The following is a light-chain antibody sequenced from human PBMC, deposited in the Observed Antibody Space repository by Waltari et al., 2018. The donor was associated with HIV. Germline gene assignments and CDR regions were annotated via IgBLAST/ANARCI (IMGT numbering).Light chain of an antibody. V-gene: IGKV1-39*01. CDR1: QIIPSY. CDR2: AAS. CDR3: EPSYSTPLP. J-gene: IGKJ3*01. Sequence: DIQMTQFPSSLSASVGDRVTITCLARQIIPSYLNWYQQKPGKAPKLLIYAASSLQSGVPSMFSGSGSETAFNLSISCHQPEDFASYYCEPSYSTPLPFGPAPKVTIK.